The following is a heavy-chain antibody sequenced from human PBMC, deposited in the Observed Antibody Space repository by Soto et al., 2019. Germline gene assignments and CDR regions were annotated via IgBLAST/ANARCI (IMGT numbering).Heavy chain of an antibody. CDR1: WCRFTTYW. J-gene: IGHJ6*02. V-gene: IGHV5-51*01. CDR3: ARGSYYYGMDV. Sequence: PVQPIRNSWRAAWCRFTTYWISWVRQMPGKGLECMGIIYPGDSDTRYSPSFQGQVTMTRNTSISTAYMELSSLRSEDTAVYYCARGSYYYGMDVWGQGTTVTVSS. CDR2: IYPGDSDT.